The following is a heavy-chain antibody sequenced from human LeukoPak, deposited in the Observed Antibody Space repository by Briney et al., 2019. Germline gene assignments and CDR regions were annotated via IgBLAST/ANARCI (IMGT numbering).Heavy chain of an antibody. D-gene: IGHD6-19*01. CDR1: GGSMSPLY. J-gene: IGHJ4*02. CDR2: IYYTENT. CDR3: ARKAPMVEYASGWYDY. V-gene: IGHV4-59*01. Sequence: PSETLSLTCTVSGGSMSPLYWSWIRQPPAKGLEWIGYIYYTENTNYNPSLTSRVTISIDPSKNQFSLKLNSVTAADTAVYYCARKAPMVEYASGWYDYWGQGTLVTVSS.